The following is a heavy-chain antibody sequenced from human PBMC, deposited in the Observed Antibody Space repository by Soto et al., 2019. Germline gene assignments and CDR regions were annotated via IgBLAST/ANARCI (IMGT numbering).Heavy chain of an antibody. CDR2: IVVGSGNT. CDR3: AAPVGGIASVGTDFDY. D-gene: IGHD6-13*01. Sequence: SVKVSCKASGFTFTSSAVQWVRQARGQRLEWKGWIVVGSGNTNYAQKFQERVTITRDMSTSTAYMELSSLRSEDTAVYCCAAPVGGIASVGTDFDYWVEGTLVTVTS. J-gene: IGHJ4*02. CDR1: GFTFTSSA. V-gene: IGHV1-58*01.